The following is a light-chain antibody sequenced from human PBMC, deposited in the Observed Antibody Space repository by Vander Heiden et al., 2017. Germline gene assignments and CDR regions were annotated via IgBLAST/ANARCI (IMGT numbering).Light chain of an antibody. CDR2: EAS. Sequence: DIQMPHSPPSPSASVGDRVTITCQASQHSDNHVNWYQQKPGKAPNVLVYEASNLEAGVPSRFSGSGSGKEFILTISSLQPEDVATYHCQQFDTLPFTFGGGTKVDIK. CDR1: QHSDNH. J-gene: IGKJ4*01. V-gene: IGKV1-33*01. CDR3: QQFDTLPFT.